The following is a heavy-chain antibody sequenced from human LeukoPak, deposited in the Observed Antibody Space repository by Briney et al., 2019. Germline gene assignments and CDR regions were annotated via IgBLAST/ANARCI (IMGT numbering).Heavy chain of an antibody. Sequence: TGGSLRLSCSASGFTVSNNYMSWVRLAAGKGLEWVSIIYSGGGTNYADSVKGRFTISRNNSKNTLYLQMSSLRPDDTAVYYCARGLQQQLGWFDPWGQGTLVTVSS. CDR2: IYSGGGT. CDR1: GFTVSNNY. V-gene: IGHV3-53*04. J-gene: IGHJ5*02. CDR3: ARGLQQQLGWFDP. D-gene: IGHD6-13*01.